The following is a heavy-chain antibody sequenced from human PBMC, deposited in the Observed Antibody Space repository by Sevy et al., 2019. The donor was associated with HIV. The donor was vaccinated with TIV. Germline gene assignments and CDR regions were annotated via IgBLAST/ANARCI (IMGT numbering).Heavy chain of an antibody. J-gene: IGHJ4*02. V-gene: IGHV1-24*01. D-gene: IGHD3-22*01. Sequence: APVKVSCKVSGYIFTELSMHWVRQAPGKGLEWMGGFDPEDGETIYPQKFQGRVTMTEDTSTDTAYMDLSSLRSEDTAVYYCATDSVLLKGRSHDSSSYYLHYWGQGTLVTVSS. CDR1: GYIFTELS. CDR2: FDPEDGET. CDR3: ATDSVLLKGRSHDSSSYYLHY.